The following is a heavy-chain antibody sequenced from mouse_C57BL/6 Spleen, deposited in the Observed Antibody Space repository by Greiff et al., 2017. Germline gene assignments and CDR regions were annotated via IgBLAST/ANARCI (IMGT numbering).Heavy chain of an antibody. CDR3: AYYASSRSYWYFDV. CDR2: INPSNGGT. J-gene: IGHJ1*03. Sequence: QVQLQQPGTELVKPGASVKLSCKASGYTFTSYWMHCVKPRPGQGLEWIGNINPSNGGTNYNEKFKSKATLPVDKSSSTAYMQLSSLTSEDSAVYYCAYYASSRSYWYFDVGGTGTTVTVSS. V-gene: IGHV1-53*01. CDR1: GYTFTSYW. D-gene: IGHD1-1*01.